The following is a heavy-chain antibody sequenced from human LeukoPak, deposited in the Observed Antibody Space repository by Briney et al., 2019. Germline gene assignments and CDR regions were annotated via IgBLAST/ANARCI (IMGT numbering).Heavy chain of an antibody. CDR3: ARETGDSGSSWPHDAFDI. CDR1: GGSISSSSYY. J-gene: IGHJ3*02. Sequence: PSETLSLTCTVSGGSISSSSYYWSWIRQPPGKGLEWIGYIYYSGSTNYNPSLKSRVTISVDTSKNQFSLKLSSVTAADTAVYYCARETGDSGSSWPHDAFDIWGQGTMVTVSS. V-gene: IGHV4-61*01. CDR2: IYYSGST. D-gene: IGHD6-13*01.